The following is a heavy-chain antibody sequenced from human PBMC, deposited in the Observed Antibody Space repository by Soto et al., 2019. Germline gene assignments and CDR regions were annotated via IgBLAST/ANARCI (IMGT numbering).Heavy chain of an antibody. CDR3: ARHGFGSLHGLVDV. Sequence: QVQLQESGPGLVKPSETLSLTCTVSGGSITNYYCSWFRQPPGKGLEWIGYIQYNGYSASNLSLTRRVTMSMDTSKTQFSLMLESVTATDTAVYYCARHGFGSLHGLVDVWGQGTTVIVSS. CDR1: GGSITNYY. V-gene: IGHV4-59*08. D-gene: IGHD3-10*01. J-gene: IGHJ6*02. CDR2: IQYNGYS.